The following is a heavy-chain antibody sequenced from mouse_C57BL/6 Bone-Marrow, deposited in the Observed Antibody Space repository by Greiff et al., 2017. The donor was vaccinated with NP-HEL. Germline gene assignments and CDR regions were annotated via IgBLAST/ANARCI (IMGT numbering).Heavy chain of an antibody. D-gene: IGHD1-2*01. CDR3: AISLTTAN. CDR2: IHPSASDT. J-gene: IGHJ2*01. CDR1: GYTFTSYW. V-gene: IGHV1-74*01. Sequence: VQLQQPGAELVKPGASVKVSCTASGYTFTSYWMHWVKQRPGQGLEWIGRIHPSASDTNYNQKFKGKATLTVDKSSSTAYMQLSSLTSEDSAVYYCAISLTTANWGQGTTLTVSS.